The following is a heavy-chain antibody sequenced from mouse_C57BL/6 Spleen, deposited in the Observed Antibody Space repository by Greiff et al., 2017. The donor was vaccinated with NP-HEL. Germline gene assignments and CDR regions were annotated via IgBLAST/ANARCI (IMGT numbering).Heavy chain of an antibody. Sequence: EVQLKESGGDLVKPGGSLKLSCAASGFTFSSYGMSWVRQTPDKRLEWVATISSGGSYTYYLDSVKGRFTISRDNAKNTLYLQMSSLKSEDTAMYYCARHVEDYYGSSYLAWFAYWGQGTLVTVSA. J-gene: IGHJ3*01. CDR3: ARHVEDYYGSSYLAWFAY. CDR2: ISSGGSYT. V-gene: IGHV5-6*01. D-gene: IGHD1-1*01. CDR1: GFTFSSYG.